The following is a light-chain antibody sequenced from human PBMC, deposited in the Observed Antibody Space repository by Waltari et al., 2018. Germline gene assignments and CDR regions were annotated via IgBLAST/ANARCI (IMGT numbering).Light chain of an antibody. CDR1: ILWNKS. J-gene: IGLJ3*02. V-gene: IGLV3-1*01. CDR2: QDT. CDR3: QALGTGAWV. Sequence: SYELTQPPSVSVSPGQTASITCSGDILWNKSASLYQQKPGQSPVLVIYQDTKRPSEIPERFSGSKSANAATLTITGTQAVDEADYYCQALGTGAWVFGGGTKLTVL.